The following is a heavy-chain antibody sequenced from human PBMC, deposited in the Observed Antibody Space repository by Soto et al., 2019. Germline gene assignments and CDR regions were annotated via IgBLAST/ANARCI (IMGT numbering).Heavy chain of an antibody. CDR3: ARLVPAAIKNGLDDAFDI. Sequence: GASVKVSCKASGGTFSSYTISCVRQAPGQGLEWMGRIIPILGIANYAQKFQGRVTITADKSTSTAYMELSSLRSEDTAVYYCARLVPAAIKNGLDDAFDIWGQGTMVTVSS. D-gene: IGHD2-2*01. CDR2: IIPILGIA. V-gene: IGHV1-69*02. CDR1: GGTFSSYT. J-gene: IGHJ3*02.